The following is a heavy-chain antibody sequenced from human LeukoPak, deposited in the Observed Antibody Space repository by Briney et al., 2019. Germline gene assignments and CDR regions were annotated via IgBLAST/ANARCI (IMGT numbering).Heavy chain of an antibody. Sequence: SETLSLTCTVSGGSISSYYWSWIRQPPGKGLEWIGYIYYSGSTNYNPSLKSRVTISVDTSKNQFSLKLSSVTAADTAVYYCARGEYYYDSSGLKGGDYYYYYGMDVWGQGTTVTVSS. CDR3: ARGEYYYDSSGLKGGDYYYYYGMDV. CDR2: IYYSGST. J-gene: IGHJ6*02. V-gene: IGHV4-59*12. CDR1: GGSISSYY. D-gene: IGHD3-22*01.